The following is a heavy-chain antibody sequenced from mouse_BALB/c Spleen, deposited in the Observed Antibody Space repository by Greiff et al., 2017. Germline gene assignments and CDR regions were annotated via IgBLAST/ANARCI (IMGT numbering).Heavy chain of an antibody. J-gene: IGHJ4*01. CDR1: GFSLTSYG. D-gene: IGHD2-14*01. CDR2: IWAGGST. CDR3: ARALHRSGDAMDY. Sequence: VKLMESGPGLVAPSQSLSITCTVSGFSLTSYGVHWVRQPPGKGLEWLGVIWAGGSTNYNSALMSRLSISKDNSKSQVFLKMNSLQTDDTAMYYCARALHRSGDAMDYWGQGTSVTVSS. V-gene: IGHV2-9*02.